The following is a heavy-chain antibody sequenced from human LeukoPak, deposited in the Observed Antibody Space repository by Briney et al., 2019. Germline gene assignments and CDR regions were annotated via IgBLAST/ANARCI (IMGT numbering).Heavy chain of an antibody. CDR3: AKAFRGLREYYYHMDV. CDR2: ISGSAVTT. J-gene: IGHJ6*03. V-gene: IGHV3-23*01. Sequence: GGSLRLSCAASGFTFSNYAMSWVRQAPGKGLEWVSAISGSAVTTYYGDSVKGRFTISRDNSKNTLYLQMNSLRAEDTAVYYCAKAFRGLREYYYHMDVWGKGTTVTVSS. CDR1: GFTFSNYA. D-gene: IGHD3-16*01.